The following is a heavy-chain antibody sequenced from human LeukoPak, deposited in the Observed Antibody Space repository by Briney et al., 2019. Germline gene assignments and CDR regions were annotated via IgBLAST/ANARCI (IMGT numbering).Heavy chain of an antibody. Sequence: TGGSLRPSCAASGFTVSSNYINWVRQAPGKGLEWVSLIYGSTSADYADSVKGRFTISRDTSMNTVYLQMNSLRAEDTAVYYCARLNFGDDYWGQGTLVTVSS. V-gene: IGHV3-66*01. CDR3: ARLNFGDDY. D-gene: IGHD4-17*01. CDR1: GFTVSSNY. J-gene: IGHJ4*02. CDR2: IYGSTSA.